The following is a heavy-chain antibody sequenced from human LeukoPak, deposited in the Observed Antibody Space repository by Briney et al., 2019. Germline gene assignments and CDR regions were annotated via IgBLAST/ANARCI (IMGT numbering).Heavy chain of an antibody. CDR1: GGTTCSNA. D-gene: IGHD5-18*01. J-gene: IGHJ6*03. CDR2: IIPIFGTA. Sequence: SVKVSCKASGGTTCSNAISWVRQAPGQGLEWMGGIIPIFGTANYAQKFQGRVTITTDESTSTAYMELSSLRSEDTGVYYCVRDEGEVDTAYYYYMDVWGKGTTVTVSS. V-gene: IGHV1-69*05. CDR3: VRDEGEVDTAYYYYMDV.